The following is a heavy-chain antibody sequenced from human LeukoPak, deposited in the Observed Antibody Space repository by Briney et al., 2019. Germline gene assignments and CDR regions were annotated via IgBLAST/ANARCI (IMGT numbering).Heavy chain of an antibody. CDR2: INPNSGGT. V-gene: IGHV1-2*02. D-gene: IGHD3-22*01. J-gene: IGHJ4*02. Sequence: GASVKVSCKASVYTFTGYYIHWVRQAPGQGLEWMGWINPNSGGTNSAQQFQGRVTLTSDTSISTAYMELSRLRSDDTAVYYCARDLGYYDRLDQFDCWGQGTLVTVFS. CDR3: ARDLGYYDRLDQFDC. CDR1: VYTFTGYY.